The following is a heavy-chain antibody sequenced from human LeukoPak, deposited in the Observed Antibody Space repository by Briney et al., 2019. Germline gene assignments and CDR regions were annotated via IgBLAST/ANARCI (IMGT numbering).Heavy chain of an antibody. CDR1: GFTFSSYS. CDR3: ARDWFLVDY. J-gene: IGHJ4*02. Sequence: GGSLRLSCAASGFTFSSYSMNWVRQAPGKGLESVSSISSRSSYIYYSDSVKGRFTISRDNAKNSLYLQMNRLRAEDTAVYYCARDWFLVDYWGQGTLVTVSS. V-gene: IGHV3-21*01. CDR2: ISSRSSYI. D-gene: IGHD3-22*01.